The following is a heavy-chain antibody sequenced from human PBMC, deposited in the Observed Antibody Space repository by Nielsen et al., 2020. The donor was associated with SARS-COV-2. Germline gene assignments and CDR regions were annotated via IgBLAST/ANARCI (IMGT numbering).Heavy chain of an antibody. CDR3: AKDRATGYSSGWGLGY. J-gene: IGHJ4*02. CDR2: ISYDGSNK. D-gene: IGHD6-19*01. Sequence: GESLKISCAASGFTFSSYGMHWVRQAPGKGLEWVAVISYDGSNKYYADSVKGRFTISRDNSKNTLYLQMNSLRAEDTAVYYCAKDRATGYSSGWGLGYWGQGTLVTVSS. V-gene: IGHV3-30*18. CDR1: GFTFSSYG.